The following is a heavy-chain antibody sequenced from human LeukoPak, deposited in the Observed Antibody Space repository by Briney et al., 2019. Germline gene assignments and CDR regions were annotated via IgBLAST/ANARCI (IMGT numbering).Heavy chain of an antibody. V-gene: IGHV4-34*01. J-gene: IGHJ4*02. D-gene: IGHD3-10*01. CDR1: GGSFSGYY. Sequence: SETLSLTCAVYGGSFSGYYWSWIRQPPGKGLEWIGEINHSGSTNYNPSLKSRVTISVDTSKNQFSLKLSSVTAADTAVYYCARGGRVGVGYYGSRSYYYNYWGQGTLVTVSS. CDR3: ARGGRVGVGYYGSRSYYYNY. CDR2: INHSGST.